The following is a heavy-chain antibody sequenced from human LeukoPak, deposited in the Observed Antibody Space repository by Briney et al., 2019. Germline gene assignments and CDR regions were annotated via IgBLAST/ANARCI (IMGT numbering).Heavy chain of an antibody. Sequence: PSETLSLTCTVSGGSISSYYWSWIRQPPGKGLEWIGYIYYSGSTNYNPSLKSRVTISVDTSKNQFSLKLSSVTAADTAVYYCASESLSGSYFSWFDPWGQGTLVTVSS. V-gene: IGHV4-59*01. J-gene: IGHJ5*02. CDR3: ASESLSGSYFSWFDP. CDR1: GGSISSYY. D-gene: IGHD1-26*01. CDR2: IYYSGST.